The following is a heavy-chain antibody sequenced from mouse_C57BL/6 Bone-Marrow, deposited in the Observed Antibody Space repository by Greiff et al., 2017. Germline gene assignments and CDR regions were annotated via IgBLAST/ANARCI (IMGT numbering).Heavy chain of an antibody. D-gene: IGHD4-1*01. CDR1: GFNIKDDY. J-gene: IGHJ3*01. CDR2: IDPENGDT. V-gene: IGHV14-4*01. Sequence: EVMLVESGAELVRPGASVKLSCTASGFNIKDDYMHWVKQRPEQGLEWIGWIDPENGDTEYASKFQGKATITADTSSNTAYLQLSSLTSEDTAVYYCTTWGFAYWGQGTLVTVSA. CDR3: TTWGFAY.